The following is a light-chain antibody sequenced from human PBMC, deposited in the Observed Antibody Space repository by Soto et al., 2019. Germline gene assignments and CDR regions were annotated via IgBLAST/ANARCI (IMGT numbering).Light chain of an antibody. CDR1: QSINNR. Sequence: IQMTQSPSTLSASIGDRVTITCRASQSINNRLAWYQQMPGKAPKLLIYDASNLESGVPSTFSGSGSGTEFTLTISSLQPDDFATYYCQQYYTYWHMFGQGTKVDI. CDR3: QQYYTYWHM. J-gene: IGKJ1*01. V-gene: IGKV1-5*01. CDR2: DAS.